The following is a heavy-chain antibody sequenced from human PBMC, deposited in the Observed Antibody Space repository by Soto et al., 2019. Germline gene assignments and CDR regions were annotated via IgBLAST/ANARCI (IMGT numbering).Heavy chain of an antibody. J-gene: IGHJ4*02. CDR1: GGSGTNSSYY. CDR2: VYYRGRS. Sequence: SETLSLTCTVSGGSGTNSSYYWGWIRQSPGKGLEWIGSVYYRGRSYSKSSVKSRVTISVDTSKNQFSLNLNSVTASDTAVYFCGSQRTTVITQAYFDDWGPGALVTVSS. CDR3: GSQRTTVITQAYFDD. D-gene: IGHD4-4*01. V-gene: IGHV4-39*01.